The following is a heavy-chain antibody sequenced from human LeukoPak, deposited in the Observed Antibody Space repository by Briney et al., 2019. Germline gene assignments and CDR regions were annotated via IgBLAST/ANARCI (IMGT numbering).Heavy chain of an antibody. CDR2: IYSGGST. V-gene: IGHV3-53*01. D-gene: IGHD5-18*01. CDR3: ARGRLQLWSYYFDY. Sequence: GGTLTLSCAASGVTVSSNYMSWVRQAPGKGLEWFSVIYSGGSTYYADSVKSRLTISRDTSKNTLYLQMNSLRAEDTAVYYCARGRLQLWSYYFDYWGQGTLVTVSS. CDR1: GVTVSSNY. J-gene: IGHJ4*02.